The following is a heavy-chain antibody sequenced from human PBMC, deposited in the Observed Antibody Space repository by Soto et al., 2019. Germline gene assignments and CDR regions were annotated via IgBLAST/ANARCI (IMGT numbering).Heavy chain of an antibody. J-gene: IGHJ4*02. CDR3: GGTTVDLIGSY. D-gene: IGHD4-4*01. V-gene: IGHV4-34*01. CDR2: INHSGST. CDR1: GGSFSGHY. Sequence: QVQLQQWGAGLLKPSETLSLTCAVYGGSFSGHYWSWIRQPPGKGLEWIGEINHSGSTNYNPSLKSRVTISVDTSKNQFSLKLSSVTAADTAVYYCGGTTVDLIGSYWGQGTLVTVSS.